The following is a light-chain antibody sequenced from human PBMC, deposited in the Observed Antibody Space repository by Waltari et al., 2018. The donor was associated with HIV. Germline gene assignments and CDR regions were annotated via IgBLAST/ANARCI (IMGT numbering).Light chain of an antibody. CDR2: AAS. J-gene: IGKJ3*01. Sequence: DIQMTQSPSSLSASVGDRVTITCRASQSISRYLNWYLQKPGKAPKLLTYAASSLQSGVPAGVNGRGSGTDFTLTIISLQPEYCATYSCRQSYSTALAFGPGSKVDI. V-gene: IGKV1-39*01. CDR1: QSISRY. CDR3: RQSYSTALA.